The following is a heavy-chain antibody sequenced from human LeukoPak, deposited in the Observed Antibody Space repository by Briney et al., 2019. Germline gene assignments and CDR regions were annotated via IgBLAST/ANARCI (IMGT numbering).Heavy chain of an antibody. Sequence: PSETLSLTCTVSGGSMSSYYWSWIRQPPGKGLEWIGYIYYSGSTNYNPSLKSRVTISLDTSKNQFSLKLSSVTAADTAVYYCARRGYCSGGNCYSFDYWGQGTLVTVSS. CDR1: GGSMSSYY. J-gene: IGHJ4*02. CDR2: IYYSGST. D-gene: IGHD2-15*01. V-gene: IGHV4-59*08. CDR3: ARRGYCSGGNCYSFDY.